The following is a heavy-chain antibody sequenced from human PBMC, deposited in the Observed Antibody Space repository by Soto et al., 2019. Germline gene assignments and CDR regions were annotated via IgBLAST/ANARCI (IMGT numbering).Heavy chain of an antibody. CDR3: ARGSVDTVDSSGFYEY. J-gene: IGHJ4*02. Sequence: PSETLSLTCSVSGASISSRDYYWGWIRQTPGKGLEWIGNIYYSGNTYYHPSLKSRLTISVDTSKNQFSLRLSSVTAADTAVYYCARGSVDTVDSSGFYEYWGQGTPVTVSS. D-gene: IGHD3-22*01. V-gene: IGHV4-39*01. CDR1: GASISSRDYY. CDR2: IYYSGNT.